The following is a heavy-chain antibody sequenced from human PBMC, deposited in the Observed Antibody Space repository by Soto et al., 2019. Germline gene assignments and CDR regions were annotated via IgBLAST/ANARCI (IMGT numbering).Heavy chain of an antibody. CDR3: ATGHWNYGSNYYYYGMDV. J-gene: IGHJ6*02. V-gene: IGHV1-24*01. Sequence: GASVKVSCKVSGYTLTELSMHWVRQAPGKGLEWMGGFDPEDGETIYAQKFQGRVTMTEDTSTDTAYRELSSLRSEDTAVYYCATGHWNYGSNYYYYGMDVWGQGTTVTVSS. CDR2: FDPEDGET. D-gene: IGHD1-7*01. CDR1: GYTLTELS.